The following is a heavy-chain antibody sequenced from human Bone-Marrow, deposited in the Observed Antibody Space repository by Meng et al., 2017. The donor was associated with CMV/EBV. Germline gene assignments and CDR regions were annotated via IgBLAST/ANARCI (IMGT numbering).Heavy chain of an antibody. CDR1: GYTFSNYG. J-gene: IGHJ3*02. CDR2: IIAYNGNT. Sequence: ASVKVSCKASGYTFSNYGISWVRQAPGQGLEWMGWIIAYNGNTNYVQKLQGRVTMTTDTSTSTAYMELRSLRSDDTAVYYCARKTYYYDSSGQVDAFDIWAKGQWSPSPQ. D-gene: IGHD3-22*01. V-gene: IGHV1-18*01. CDR3: ARKTYYYDSSGQVDAFDI.